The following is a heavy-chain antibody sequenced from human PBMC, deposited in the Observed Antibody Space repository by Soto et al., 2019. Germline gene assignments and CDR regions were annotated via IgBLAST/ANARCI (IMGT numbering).Heavy chain of an antibody. CDR2: IIPILGIA. J-gene: IGHJ3*02. CDR1: GGTFSSYT. CDR3: AREGSSGPTRLGFDI. V-gene: IGHV1-69*04. D-gene: IGHD6-19*01. Sequence: ASVKVSCKASGGTFSSYTISWVRQAPGQGLEWMGRIIPILGIANYAQKFQGRVTITADKSTSTAYMELSSLRSEDTAVYYCAREGSSGPTRLGFDIWGQGTMVTVSS.